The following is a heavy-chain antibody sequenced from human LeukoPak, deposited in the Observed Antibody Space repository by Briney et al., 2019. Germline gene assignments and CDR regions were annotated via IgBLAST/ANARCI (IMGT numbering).Heavy chain of an antibody. J-gene: IGHJ4*02. D-gene: IGHD4-23*01. CDR2: ISYDGSNQ. V-gene: IGHV3-30*03. Sequence: PGGSLRLSCEASGFTFIGYGMHWVRQAPGKGLEWVAGISYDGSNQYYTDSVKGRFTISRDNAKNSLYLQMNGLRAEDTAVYYCARYDYGGNYDYWGQGTLVTVSS. CDR1: GFTFIGYG. CDR3: ARYDYGGNYDY.